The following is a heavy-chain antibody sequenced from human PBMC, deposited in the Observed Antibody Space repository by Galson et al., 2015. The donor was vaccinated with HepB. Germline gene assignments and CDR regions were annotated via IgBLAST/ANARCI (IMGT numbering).Heavy chain of an antibody. CDR2: ISAYNGNT. CDR1: GYTFTSYG. D-gene: IGHD3-22*01. Sequence: QSGAEVTKPGASVKVSCKASGYTFTSYGISWVRQAPGQGLEWMGWISAYNGNTNYAQKLQGRVTMTTDTSTSTAYMELRSLRSNDTAVYYCARSPNYYDSSGYTDYWVQGTLVTVSS. CDR3: ARSPNYYDSSGYTDY. V-gene: IGHV1-18*04. J-gene: IGHJ4*02.